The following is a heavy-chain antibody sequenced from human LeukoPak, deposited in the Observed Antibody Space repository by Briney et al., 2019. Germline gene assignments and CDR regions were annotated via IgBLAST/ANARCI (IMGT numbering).Heavy chain of an antibody. J-gene: IGHJ5*02. D-gene: IGHD2-15*01. CDR3: ARQEYCSGGSCYTWFDP. CDR2: IYPADSDI. CDR1: GYSFPSYW. V-gene: IGHV5-51*01. Sequence: GESLKISCKGSGYSFPSYWIAWVRQMPGKGLEWMGIIYPADSDIRYSPSFQGQVTISADKSISTAYLQWSSLKASDTAMYYCARQEYCSGGSCYTWFDPWGQGTLVTVSS.